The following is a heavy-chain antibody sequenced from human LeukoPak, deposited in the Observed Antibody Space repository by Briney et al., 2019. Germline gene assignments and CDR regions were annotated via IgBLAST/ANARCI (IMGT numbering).Heavy chain of an antibody. Sequence: SETLSLTCTVSGGSISNYYWSWIRQPSGKGLEWIGYIYYSGSTNYNPSLKSRVTISVDTSKNQFSLKLSSVTAADTAVYYCARTATYYDILTGYYNWYFDYWGQGTLVTVSS. V-gene: IGHV4-59*01. J-gene: IGHJ4*02. CDR2: IYYSGST. D-gene: IGHD3-9*01. CDR3: ARTATYYDILTGYYNWYFDY. CDR1: GGSISNYY.